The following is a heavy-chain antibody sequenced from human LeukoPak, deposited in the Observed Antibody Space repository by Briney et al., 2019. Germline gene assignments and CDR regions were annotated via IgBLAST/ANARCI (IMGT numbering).Heavy chain of an antibody. J-gene: IGHJ4*02. D-gene: IGHD3-3*01. CDR3: AKDMGGSGSVLYYFDY. Sequence: GGSLRLSCAASGFTFDDYAMHWVRQAPGKGLEWVSLISGDGGSTYYADSVKGRFTISRDNSKNSLYLQMNSLRTENTALYYCAKDMGGSGSVLYYFDYWGQGTLVTVSS. CDR2: ISGDGGST. V-gene: IGHV3-43*02. CDR1: GFTFDDYA.